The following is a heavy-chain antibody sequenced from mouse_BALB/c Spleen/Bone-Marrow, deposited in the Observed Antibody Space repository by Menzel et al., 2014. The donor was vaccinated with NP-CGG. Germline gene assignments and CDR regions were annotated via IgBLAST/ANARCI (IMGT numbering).Heavy chain of an antibody. Sequence: EVKLMESGAELVKPGASVKLSCTASGFIIKDTYIHWMKQRPEQGLEWIGRIDPANGYTIYDPKFQGKATITADTTSNTAFLQLSNLTSEDTAVYYCALITAATFSYWYFDVWGAGTTVTVSS. J-gene: IGHJ1*01. CDR3: ALITAATFSYWYFDV. CDR1: GFIIKDTY. D-gene: IGHD1-2*01. V-gene: IGHV14-3*02. CDR2: IDPANGYT.